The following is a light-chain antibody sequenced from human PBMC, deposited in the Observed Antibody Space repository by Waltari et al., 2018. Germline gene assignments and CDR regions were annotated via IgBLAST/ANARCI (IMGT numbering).Light chain of an antibody. CDR1: KLGERY. J-gene: IGLJ2*01. CDR2: QDL. V-gene: IGLV3-1*01. Sequence: YELTQPPSVSVSPGQTASITCSGDKLGERYICWYQQKPGQSPVLVMYQDLERPSGIPERFSGSRAGNTATLTIGGTQAMDEADYDCLAWDSDMSSFGGGTKLTVL. CDR3: LAWDSDMSS.